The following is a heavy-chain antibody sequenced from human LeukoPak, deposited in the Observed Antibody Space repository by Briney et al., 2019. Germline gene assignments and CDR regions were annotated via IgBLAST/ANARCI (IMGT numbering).Heavy chain of an antibody. V-gene: IGHV3-66*01. D-gene: IGHD3-22*01. CDR3: ARKTDSGGQGDY. CDR2: IYSGGNT. J-gene: IGHJ4*02. CDR1: GFTVSSNY. Sequence: GGTLRLSCAASGFTVSSNYMSWVRQAPGKGLECVSVIYSGGNTYYADSVKGRFTISRDNSKNTLYLQMNSLRAEDTAVYYCARKTDSGGQGDYWGPGTLVTVSS.